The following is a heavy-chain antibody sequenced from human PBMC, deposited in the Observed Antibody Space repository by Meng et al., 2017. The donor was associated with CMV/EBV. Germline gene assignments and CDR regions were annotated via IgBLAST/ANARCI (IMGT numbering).Heavy chain of an antibody. Sequence: RLVAAGGGWFQPGRSLRLSCAASGFTFSSYAIHWVRQAPGKGLEWVAVISYDGSNKYYADSVKGRFTISRDNSKNTLYLQMNSLRAEDTAVYYCARGDYFDYWGQGTLVTVSS. CDR3: ARGDYFDY. V-gene: IGHV3-30-3*01. CDR1: GFTFSSYA. CDR2: ISYDGSNK. J-gene: IGHJ4*02.